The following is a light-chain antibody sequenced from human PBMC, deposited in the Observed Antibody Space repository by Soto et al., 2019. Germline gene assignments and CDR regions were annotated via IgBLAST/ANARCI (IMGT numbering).Light chain of an antibody. J-gene: IGKJ5*01. V-gene: IGKV1-5*03. CDR2: KAS. CDR1: QDISNY. Sequence: DIQMTQSPSSLSASVGDRVTITCQASQDISNYLNLYQQKPGKAPKLLIYKASTLKSGVPSRFSGSGSGTEFTLTISSLQPDDFATYYCQHYNSYSEAFGQGTRLEIK. CDR3: QHYNSYSEA.